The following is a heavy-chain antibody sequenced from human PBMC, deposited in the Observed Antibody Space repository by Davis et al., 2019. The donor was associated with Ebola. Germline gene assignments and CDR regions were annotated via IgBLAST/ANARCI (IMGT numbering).Heavy chain of an antibody. CDR2: LYSGGSA. CDR1: GLTVSSTY. J-gene: IGHJ4*02. CDR3: AREVSAFSGYYV. Sequence: GESLKISCEASGLTVSSTYMNWVRQAPEKGLEWIAVLYSGGSAYYADSVRGRFSISRDNSKNILYLQMNNLRAEDTAVYYCAREVSAFSGYYVWGQGTQVTVSS. D-gene: IGHD3-22*01. V-gene: IGHV3-66*01.